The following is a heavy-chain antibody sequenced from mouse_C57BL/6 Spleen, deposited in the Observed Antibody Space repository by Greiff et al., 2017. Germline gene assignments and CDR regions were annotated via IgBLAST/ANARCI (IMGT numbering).Heavy chain of an antibody. CDR1: GYSFTGYY. D-gene: IGHD2-4*01. CDR3: ASYDYDEGDFDY. Sequence: VQLQQSGPELVKPGASVKISCKASGYSFTGYYMNWVKQSPEKSLEWIGEINPSTGGTTYNQKFKAKATLTVDKSSSTAYMQRKSLTSEDSAVYYCASYDYDEGDFDYWGQGTTLTVSS. V-gene: IGHV1-42*01. CDR2: INPSTGGT. J-gene: IGHJ2*01.